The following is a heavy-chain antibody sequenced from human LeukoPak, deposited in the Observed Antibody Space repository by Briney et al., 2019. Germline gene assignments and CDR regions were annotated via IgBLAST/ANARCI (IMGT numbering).Heavy chain of an antibody. Sequence: GGSLRLSCAASGLTFSTYWMHWVRQAPGKGLAWVARINPDGSIRTYANSVQGRVTISRDTAKDTLFLQMNSLRAEDTAVYYCAREARVGGALQYWSQGTPVTVSS. D-gene: IGHD1-26*01. J-gene: IGHJ4*02. V-gene: IGHV3-74*03. CDR2: INPDGSIR. CDR3: AREARVGGALQY. CDR1: GLTFSTYW.